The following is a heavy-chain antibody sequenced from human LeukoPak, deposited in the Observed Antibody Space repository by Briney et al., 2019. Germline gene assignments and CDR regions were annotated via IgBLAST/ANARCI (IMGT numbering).Heavy chain of an antibody. V-gene: IGHV5-51*01. CDR1: GYSFTSYW. Sequence: GESLKISCKGSGYSFTSYWIGWVRQMPGKGLEWMGIIYPGDSDTRYSPSFQGQVTISADKSISTAYLQWSSLKASDTAMYYCARDDAADYDFLCGRCSYYYYMDVWGKGTTVTVSS. CDR2: IYPGDSDT. D-gene: IGHD3-3*01. CDR3: ARDDAADYDFLCGRCSYYYYMDV. J-gene: IGHJ6*03.